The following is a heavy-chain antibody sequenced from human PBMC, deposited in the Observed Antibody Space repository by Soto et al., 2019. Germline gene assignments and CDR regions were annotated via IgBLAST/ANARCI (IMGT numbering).Heavy chain of an antibody. CDR2: IYYSGST. V-gene: IGHV4-39*01. J-gene: IGHJ4*02. Sequence: QLHLQESGPGLVKPSETLALTCTVSGGSISSRTYSWGWLRQPPGKGLEWIGSIYYSGSTYYSPSLKSRITISVDTSKNQFSLNLSSVTAADTAVYYCARSSTIRPNFDYWGQGTLVTVSS. CDR3: ARSSTIRPNFDY. D-gene: IGHD2-2*01. CDR1: GGSISSRTYS.